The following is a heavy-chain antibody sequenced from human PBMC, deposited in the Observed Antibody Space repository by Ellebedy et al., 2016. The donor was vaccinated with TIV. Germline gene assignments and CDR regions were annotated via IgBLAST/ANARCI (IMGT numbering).Heavy chain of an antibody. J-gene: IGHJ4*02. D-gene: IGHD1-26*01. CDR1: GYTFTSYD. V-gene: IGHV1-8*01. CDR2: MNPRSGDT. Sequence: ASVKVSXXTSGYTFTSYDINWVRQATGQGLEWMGWMNPRSGDTGYVQKFQGRVTMTRNTSISTAYMELSSLRSEDTAVYYCARLDLGEGATTLEGFDYWGQGTLVTVSS. CDR3: ARLDLGEGATTLEGFDY.